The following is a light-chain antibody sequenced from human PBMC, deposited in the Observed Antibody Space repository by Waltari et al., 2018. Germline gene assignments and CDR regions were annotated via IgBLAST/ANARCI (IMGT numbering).Light chain of an antibody. V-gene: IGKV1-13*02. J-gene: IGKJ2*03. CDR3: HQGNIYPYS. CDR1: QDISTH. CDR2: YAN. Sequence: ASVGDRVTVTCRSSQDISTHLNWFQQKPGEAPKLLIYYANRLLRGIPPRFSGSGVGTEFSLTISNLQPEDFGTYYCHQGNIYPYSFGQGTTVEIK.